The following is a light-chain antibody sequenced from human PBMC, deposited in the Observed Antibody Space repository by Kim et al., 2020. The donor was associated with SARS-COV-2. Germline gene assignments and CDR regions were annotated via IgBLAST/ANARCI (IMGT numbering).Light chain of an antibody. V-gene: IGLV7-43*01. CDR1: PGAVTSGYY. CDR3: LLYYGGAGV. Sequence: PGVTVTLTCSSIPGAVTSGYYPNLFQQKPGQAPRALMYSTSNKPSWTPARFSGSLLGGKAALTLSGVQPEDEAEYYCLLYYGGAGVFGGGTQLTVL. CDR2: STS. J-gene: IGLJ3*02.